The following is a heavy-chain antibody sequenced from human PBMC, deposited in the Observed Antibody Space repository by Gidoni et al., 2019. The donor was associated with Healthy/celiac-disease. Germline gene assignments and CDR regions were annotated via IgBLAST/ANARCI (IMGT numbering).Heavy chain of an antibody. CDR1: GYPFTSYA. J-gene: IGHJ4*02. D-gene: IGHD1-26*01. V-gene: IGHV1-3*01. CDR2: INAGNGNT. CDR3: ARGGGSYYGYDY. Sequence: QVQLVQSGAEVKKPGASVKVSCKASGYPFTSYAMHWVRQAPGQRLEWMGWINAGNGNTKYSQKFQGRVTITRDTSASTAYMELSSLRSEDTAVYYCARGGGSYYGYDYWGQGTLVTVSS.